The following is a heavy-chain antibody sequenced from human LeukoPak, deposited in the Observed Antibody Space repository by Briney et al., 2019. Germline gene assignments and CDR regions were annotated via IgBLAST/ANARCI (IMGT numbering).Heavy chain of an antibody. CDR1: GFTFSSYE. CDR2: ISGSGGST. D-gene: IGHD3-22*01. Sequence: GGSLRLSCAAFGFTFSSYEMDWVRQAPGKGLEWVSAISGSGGSTYYADSVKGRFTISRDNSKNTLYLQMNSLRAEDTAVYYCAKASAMIVVVSKHFDYWGQGTLVTVSS. J-gene: IGHJ4*02. CDR3: AKASAMIVVVSKHFDY. V-gene: IGHV3-23*01.